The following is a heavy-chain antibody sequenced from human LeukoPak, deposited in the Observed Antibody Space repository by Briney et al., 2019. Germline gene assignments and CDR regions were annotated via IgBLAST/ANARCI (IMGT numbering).Heavy chain of an antibody. CDR1: GYTFTGYF. CDR3: ARNSIVGAINFDY. Sequence: ASVKVSCKASGYTFTGYFLHWVRQAPGQGLEWMGWINPNSGGTNYAQKFQGWVTMTRDTSISTAYMELSRLRSDDTAVYYCARNSIVGAINFDYWGQGTLVTVSS. CDR2: INPNSGGT. V-gene: IGHV1-2*04. D-gene: IGHD1-26*01. J-gene: IGHJ4*02.